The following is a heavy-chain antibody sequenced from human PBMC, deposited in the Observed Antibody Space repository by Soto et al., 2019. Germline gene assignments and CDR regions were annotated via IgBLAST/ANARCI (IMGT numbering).Heavy chain of an antibody. CDR2: ISAYNGNT. D-gene: IGHD2-15*01. CDR3: ARGDCSGGSCYSQGVWWYYGMDV. J-gene: IGHJ6*02. V-gene: IGHV1-18*01. CDR1: GYTFTSYG. Sequence: ASVKVSCKASGYTFTSYGISWVRQAPGQGLEWMGWISAYNGNTNYAQKLQGRVTMTTDTSTSTAYMELRSLRSDDTAVYYCARGDCSGGSCYSQGVWWYYGMDVWGQGTTVTVSS.